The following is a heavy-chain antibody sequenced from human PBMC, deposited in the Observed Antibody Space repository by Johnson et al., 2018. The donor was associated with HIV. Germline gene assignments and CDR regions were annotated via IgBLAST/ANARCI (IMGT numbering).Heavy chain of an antibody. D-gene: IGHD3-22*01. V-gene: IGHV3-30*02. CDR2: IRYDGTNK. J-gene: IGHJ3*01. Sequence: QVQLVESGGGVVQPGGSLRLSCAASGFTFSSYGMHWVRQAPGKGLEWVAFIRYDGTNKHYGDYLKGRFTVSRDNSNNSMYLQRNGLRDEDTALYYCARGLRDISGHPFAFDFWGHGTMVTVSS. CDR3: ARGLRDISGHPFAFDF. CDR1: GFTFSSYG.